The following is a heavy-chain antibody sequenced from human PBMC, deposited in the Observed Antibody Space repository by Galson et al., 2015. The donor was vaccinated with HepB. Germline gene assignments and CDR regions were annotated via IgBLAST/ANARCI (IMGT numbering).Heavy chain of an antibody. V-gene: IGHV1-58*01. CDR1: GFTFTSSA. D-gene: IGHD2-21*01. CDR2: IVVGSGNT. J-gene: IGHJ6*03. CDR3: AASLPPSYWPLDRYYMDV. Sequence: SVKVSCKASGFTFTSSAVQWVRQARGQRLEWIGWIVVGSGNTNYAQKFQERVTITRDMSTSTAYMELSSLRSEDTAVYYCAASLPPSYWPLDRYYMDVWGKGTTVTVSS.